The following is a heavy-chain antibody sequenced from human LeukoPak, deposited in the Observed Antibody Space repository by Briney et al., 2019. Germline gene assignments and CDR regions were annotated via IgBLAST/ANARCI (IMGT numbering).Heavy chain of an antibody. V-gene: IGHV3-21*01. CDR3: ARVSGRLERQSDLDY. Sequence: GGSLRLSCAASGFTFAIYSMNWVRQAPGKGLEWVSSISGDSTYIYNAGSVKGRFTISRDNAQASLYLQMISLRADDTAVYYCARVSGRLERQSDLDYWGQGTLVIVPS. CDR1: GFTFAIYS. J-gene: IGHJ4*02. CDR2: ISGDSTYI. D-gene: IGHD1-1*01.